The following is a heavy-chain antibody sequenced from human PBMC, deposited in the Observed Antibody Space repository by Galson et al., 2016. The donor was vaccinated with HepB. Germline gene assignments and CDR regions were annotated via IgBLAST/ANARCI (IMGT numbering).Heavy chain of an antibody. Sequence: SLRLSCAASGFTASTTYMAWVRQAPGKGLECVSVVFSGGTTFYADSVMGRFTISRDASKNTLYLQMRDLRSEDTALYYCARDSGYNEHGGFDNWGQGTLVAVSS. CDR1: GFTASTTY. D-gene: IGHD5-24*01. J-gene: IGHJ4*02. CDR2: VFSGGTT. CDR3: ARDSGYNEHGGFDN. V-gene: IGHV3-66*02.